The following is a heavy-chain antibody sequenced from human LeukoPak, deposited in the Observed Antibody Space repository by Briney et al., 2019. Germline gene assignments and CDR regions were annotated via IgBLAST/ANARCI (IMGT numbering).Heavy chain of an antibody. V-gene: IGHV3-20*04. J-gene: IGHJ4*02. CDR3: ARDRPPGYCSSTSCYEFDY. CDR2: INWNGGST. Sequence: GGSLRLSCAASGFTFDDYGMSWVRQAPGKGLEWVSGINWNGGSTGYADSVKGRFTISRDNAKNCLYLQMNSLRAEDTALYYCARDRPPGYCSSTSCYEFDYWGQGTLVTVSS. CDR1: GFTFDDYG. D-gene: IGHD2-2*01.